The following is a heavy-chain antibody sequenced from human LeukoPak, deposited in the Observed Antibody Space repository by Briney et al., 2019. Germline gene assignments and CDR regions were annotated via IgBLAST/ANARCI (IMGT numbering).Heavy chain of an antibody. V-gene: IGHV6-1*01. Sequence: SQTLSLTCAISGDRVSSIDAAWNWLRQSPSRGLEWLGRTYYRSKWYSDYAVSVKSRTSINQDTSKNQFSLQLNSVTPEDTAVYYCTRAANRAFDFWGQGTSVTVSS. CDR2: TYYRSKWYS. CDR3: TRAANRAFDF. D-gene: IGHD1-14*01. CDR1: GDRVSSIDAA. J-gene: IGHJ3*01.